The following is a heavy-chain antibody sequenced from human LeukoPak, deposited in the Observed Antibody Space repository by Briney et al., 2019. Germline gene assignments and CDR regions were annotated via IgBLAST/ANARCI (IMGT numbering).Heavy chain of an antibody. V-gene: IGHV4-39*01. CDR1: GGSISGSSYY. Sequence: SETLSLTCIVSGGSISGSSYYWGWIRQPPGKGLERIGTMYYSGSTYHNPSLKSRVTISVDTSKNQFSLKLSSVTAADTGVYYRARRPDGYSHFDYWGQGALVTVSS. CDR3: ARRPDGYSHFDY. CDR2: MYYSGST. J-gene: IGHJ4*02. D-gene: IGHD5-24*01.